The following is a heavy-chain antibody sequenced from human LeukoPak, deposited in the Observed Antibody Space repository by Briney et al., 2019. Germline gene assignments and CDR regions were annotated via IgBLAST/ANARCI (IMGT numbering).Heavy chain of an antibody. V-gene: IGHV1-18*01. CDR2: ISAYNGNT. CDR3: ARDYYDSSGYYFDY. D-gene: IGHD3-22*01. Sequence: ASVKVSCKASGYTFTSYGISWVRQAPGQGLEWMGWISAYNGNTNYAQELQGRVTMTTDTSTSTAYMELRSLRSDDTAVYYCARDYYDSSGYYFDYWGQGTLVTVSS. CDR1: GYTFTSYG. J-gene: IGHJ4*02.